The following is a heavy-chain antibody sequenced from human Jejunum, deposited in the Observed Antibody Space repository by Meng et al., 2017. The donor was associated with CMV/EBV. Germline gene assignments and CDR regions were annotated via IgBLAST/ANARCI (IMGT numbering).Heavy chain of an antibody. CDR3: ARDAVPAAPNWFDL. J-gene: IGHJ5*02. V-gene: IGHV3-48*03. D-gene: IGHD2-2*01. CDR2: ISSSGTTI. CDR1: GFTFSSSQ. Sequence: GFTFSSSQMHWVRQAPGKGLEWVSYISSSGTTIYYADSVKGRFTISRDNAENSLYLQMNSLRAEDTAVYFCARDAVPAAPNWFDLWGQGTLVTVSS.